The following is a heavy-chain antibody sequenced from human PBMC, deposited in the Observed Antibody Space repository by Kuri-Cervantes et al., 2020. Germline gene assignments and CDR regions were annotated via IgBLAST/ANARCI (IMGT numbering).Heavy chain of an antibody. CDR2: ISWNRGSI. CDR1: GFTFDNYA. V-gene: IGHV3-9*01. Sequence: SLKISCAASGFTFDNYAMHWVRQAPGKGLEWVSGISWNRGSIGYADSVKGRFTISRDNAKNSLYLQMNSLRTEDTALYYCAKDSGWYADYYYYGMDVWGQGTTVTVSS. D-gene: IGHD6-19*01. J-gene: IGHJ6*02. CDR3: AKDSGWYADYYYYGMDV.